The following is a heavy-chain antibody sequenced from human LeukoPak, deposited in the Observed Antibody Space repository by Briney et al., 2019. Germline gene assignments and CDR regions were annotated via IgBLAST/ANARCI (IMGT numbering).Heavy chain of an antibody. V-gene: IGHV4-39*01. J-gene: IGHJ5*02. CDR3: ARHYGP. D-gene: IGHD3-16*01. CDR2: IYESGSA. CDR1: GGSISSSFNY. Sequence: SETLSLTCAVSGGSISSSFNYWAWIRQPPGKGLEWIGSIYESGSAYYNPSLKSRITMSVDTSENQFSLKLTSVTAADTAVYYCARHYGPWGQGTLVTVSS.